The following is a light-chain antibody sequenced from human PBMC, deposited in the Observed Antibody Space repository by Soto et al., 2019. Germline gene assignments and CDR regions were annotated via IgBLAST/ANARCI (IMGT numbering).Light chain of an antibody. J-gene: IGKJ2*01. V-gene: IGKV2-30*02. CDR1: QSLVPTDGDTF. CDR2: KIF. CDR3: MPGTHWPNT. Sequence: DVVLTQSPLSLPVTLGQPASISCRSTQSLVPTDGDTFLIWLHQRPGQSPSLLIHKIFNRDSGVTGRFRGRGSGTDFKLNISRVEAADVGVYCCMPGTHWPNTFGQGTKLEIK.